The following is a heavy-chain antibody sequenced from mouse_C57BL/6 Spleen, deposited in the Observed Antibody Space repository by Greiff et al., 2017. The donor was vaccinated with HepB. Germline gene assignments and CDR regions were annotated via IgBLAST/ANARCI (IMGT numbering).Heavy chain of an antibody. CDR3: ARDYYGSSYWYFDV. D-gene: IGHD1-1*01. CDR2: ISSGSSTI. Sequence: EVKVVESGGGLVKPGGSLKLSCAASGFTFSDYGMHWVRQAPEKGLEWVAYISSGSSTIYYADTVKGRFTISRDNANNTLFLQMTSLRSEDTAMYYCARDYYGSSYWYFDVWGTGTTVTVSS. V-gene: IGHV5-17*01. CDR1: GFTFSDYG. J-gene: IGHJ1*03.